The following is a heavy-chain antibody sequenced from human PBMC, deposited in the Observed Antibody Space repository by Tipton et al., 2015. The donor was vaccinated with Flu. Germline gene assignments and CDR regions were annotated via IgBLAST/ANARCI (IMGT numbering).Heavy chain of an antibody. V-gene: IGHV4-38-2*01. CDR3: ARVLVAGTGPLFDY. J-gene: IGHJ4*02. D-gene: IGHD6-19*01. CDR1: GYSISSGYY. CDR2: IYHSGTT. Sequence: GPVKPSETLSLTCAVSGYSISSGYYWDWIRQPPGKGLEWIGSIYHSGTTYYNPSLKSRVTISVDTSKNQFSLKLTSVTAADTAVYYCARVLVAGTGPLFDYWGQGTLVTVSS.